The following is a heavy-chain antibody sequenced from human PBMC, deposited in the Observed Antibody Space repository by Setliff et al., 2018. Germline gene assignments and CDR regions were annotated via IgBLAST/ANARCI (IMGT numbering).Heavy chain of an antibody. CDR1: GFTLRSYW. V-gene: IGHV3-7*01. D-gene: IGHD6-19*01. CDR3: ATRGWYFDY. CDR2: IKEDGSET. Sequence: PGGSLRLSCAASGFTLRSYWMSWVRQAPGKGLEWVANIKEDGSETYYGGSVKGRFTISRDNAKKSLYLQMNSLRGDDTAVYYCATRGWYFDYWGQGTLVTVSS. J-gene: IGHJ4*02.